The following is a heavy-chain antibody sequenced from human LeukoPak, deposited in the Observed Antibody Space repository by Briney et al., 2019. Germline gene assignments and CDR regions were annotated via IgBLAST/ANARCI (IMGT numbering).Heavy chain of an antibody. Sequence: GGSLRLSCAASGFTLNNYWMHWVRQAPGKGLVWVSRINVDGSSISYADSVKGRFTISRDNARNTLYLQMNSLRAEDTAVYYCTRIKWDLTDFDYWGQGTLVTASS. CDR3: TRIKWDLTDFDY. V-gene: IGHV3-74*01. CDR1: GFTLNNYW. D-gene: IGHD1-26*01. J-gene: IGHJ4*02. CDR2: INVDGSSI.